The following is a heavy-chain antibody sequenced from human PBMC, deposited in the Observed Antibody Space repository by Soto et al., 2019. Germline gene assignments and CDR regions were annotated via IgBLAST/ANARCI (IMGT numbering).Heavy chain of an antibody. J-gene: IGHJ3*02. CDR3: AGHCSGGSCYSYDDAFDI. Sequence: SLRLSCAASGFTFSSYGMHWVRQAPGKGLEWVAVISYDGSNKYYADSVKGRFTISRDNSKNTLYLQMNSLRAEDTAVYYCAGHCSGGSCYSYDDAFDIWGQGTMVTVSS. CDR2: ISYDGSNK. CDR1: GFTFSSYG. D-gene: IGHD2-15*01. V-gene: IGHV3-30*03.